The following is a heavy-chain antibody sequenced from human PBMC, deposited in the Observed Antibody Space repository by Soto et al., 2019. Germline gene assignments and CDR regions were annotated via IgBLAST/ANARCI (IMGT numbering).Heavy chain of an antibody. CDR3: ARTAVVATIYYFDY. CDR1: GYTFTSYG. Sequence: ASVKVSCKASGYTFTSYGISWVRQAPGQGLEWMGWISTYNGNTNYAQKVQGRVTLTTDTSTSTGYMELRSLRSDDTAVYYCARTAVVATIYYFDYWGQRTLVTVSS. CDR2: ISTYNGNT. V-gene: IGHV1-18*01. D-gene: IGHD5-12*01. J-gene: IGHJ4*02.